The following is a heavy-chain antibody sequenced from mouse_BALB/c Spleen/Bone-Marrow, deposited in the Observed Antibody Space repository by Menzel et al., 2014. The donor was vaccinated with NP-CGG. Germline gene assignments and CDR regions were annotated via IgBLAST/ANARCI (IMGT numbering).Heavy chain of an antibody. D-gene: IGHD2-14*01. CDR1: GFNIKDTY. J-gene: IGHJ3*01. CDR3: ATYYRYDRRFAY. V-gene: IGHV14-3*02. Sequence: EVQRVESGAELVKPGASVKLSCTASGFNIKDTYMHWVKQRPEQGLEWIGRIDPANGNTKYDPKFQGKATITADTSSNTAYLQLSRLTSEDTAVYYCATYYRYDRRFAYWGQGTLVTVSA. CDR2: IDPANGNT.